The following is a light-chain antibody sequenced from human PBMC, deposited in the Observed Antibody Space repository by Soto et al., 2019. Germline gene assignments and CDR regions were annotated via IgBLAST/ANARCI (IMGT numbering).Light chain of an antibody. CDR1: QGVRDD. CDR3: LQESNYPLT. Sequence: IQMTQSPSSLSASVGDRVTLTCRASQGVRDDVFGYQQKPRKAPKLLIYSASTLQSGVPSRCSGSGSGTDFTLTISGLLPEDFSTYYCLQESNYPLTFGGGTKVEIK. J-gene: IGKJ4*01. CDR2: SAS. V-gene: IGKV1-6*01.